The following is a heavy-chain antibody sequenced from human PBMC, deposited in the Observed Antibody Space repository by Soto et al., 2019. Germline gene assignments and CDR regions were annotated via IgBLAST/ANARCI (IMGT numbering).Heavy chain of an antibody. Sequence: GASVNVCCKTSRDTFTSYHMHLLPHSPGQGLEWIVFINSANCYTNYSQKFQGRFTITRDPSAITAYMELSSLSSEDTAVYYCARDWTHYDSSGPGDYWGHGTLVTVS. V-gene: IGHV1-3*01. CDR1: RDTFTSYH. J-gene: IGHJ4*01. CDR2: INSANCYT. D-gene: IGHD3-22*01. CDR3: ARDWTHYDSSGPGDY.